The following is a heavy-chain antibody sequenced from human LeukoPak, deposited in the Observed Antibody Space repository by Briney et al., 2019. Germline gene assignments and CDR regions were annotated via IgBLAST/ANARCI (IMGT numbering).Heavy chain of an antibody. CDR2: INHSGST. V-gene: IGHV4-34*01. CDR1: GGSFSGYY. Sequence: SETLSLTCAVNGGSFSGYYWSWIRQPPGKGLEWIGEINHSGSTTYNPSLKSRATISVDTSKNQLSLKLSSVTAADTAVYYCARELGYCTGGNCYGWVFHYWGRGSVVSVSS. J-gene: IGHJ4*02. CDR3: ARELGYCTGGNCYGWVFHY. D-gene: IGHD2-15*01.